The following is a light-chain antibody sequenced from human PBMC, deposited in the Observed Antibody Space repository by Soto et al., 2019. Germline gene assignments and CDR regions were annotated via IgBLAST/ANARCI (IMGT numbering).Light chain of an antibody. Sequence: QSALTQPRSVSGSPGQSVTISCTGTSSDVGAYNYVSWYQQHPGKAPKLMIYEVSNRPSGVSSRFSGSKSGDTASLIISGLQAEDEADYYCLSWTTRRALVFGGGTKLTVL. V-gene: IGLV2-14*01. CDR1: SSDVGAYNY. J-gene: IGLJ2*01. CDR2: EVS. CDR3: LSWTTRRALV.